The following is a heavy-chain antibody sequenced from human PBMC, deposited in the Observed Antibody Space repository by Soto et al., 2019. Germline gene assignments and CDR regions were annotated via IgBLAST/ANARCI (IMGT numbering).Heavy chain of an antibody. Sequence: QVQLVESGGGVVQPGRSLRLSCATSGFTFSSYGMHWVRQGPGKGLEWVAVIWYDGTNKYYADSVNGRFTISIDDXKXTXXLQTNSLRAEDTAVYYCARGPMTTVTTWGDWYFDLWGRGTLVTVSS. CDR2: IWYDGTNK. D-gene: IGHD4-17*01. V-gene: IGHV3-33*01. CDR1: GFTFSSYG. CDR3: ARGPMTTVTTWGDWYFDL. J-gene: IGHJ2*01.